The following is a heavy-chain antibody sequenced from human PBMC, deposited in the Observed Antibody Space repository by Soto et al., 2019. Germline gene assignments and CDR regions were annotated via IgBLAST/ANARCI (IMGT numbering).Heavy chain of an antibody. CDR3: ARTEYKRELRFNWFDP. Sequence: QVQLQESGPGLVKPSQTLSLTCTVSGGSISRGGYYWSWIRLHPGKGLEWIGYIYYSGSTHYNPSLKSRVTISVDTSKNQFSLNLSSVTAADTAVYYCARTEYKRELRFNWFDPWGQGTLVTVSS. CDR1: GGSISRGGYY. V-gene: IGHV4-31*03. CDR2: IYYSGST. J-gene: IGHJ5*02. D-gene: IGHD1-26*01.